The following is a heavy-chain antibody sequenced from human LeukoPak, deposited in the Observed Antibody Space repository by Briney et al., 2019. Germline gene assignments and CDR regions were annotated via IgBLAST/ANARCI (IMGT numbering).Heavy chain of an antibody. V-gene: IGHV5-51*01. CDR2: IYPGDSDN. CDR3: ARLWDSSGYSVKYFQH. D-gene: IGHD3-22*01. Sequence: GASLDTSCKGSGSGFTSYWLGWVRPLPGKGLEGMGIIYPGDSDNRYSPSFQAQVTNSGDKSISTAYLQWSSLKASDTAMYYCARLWDSSGYSVKYFQHWGQGTLVTVSS. J-gene: IGHJ1*01. CDR1: GSGFTSYW.